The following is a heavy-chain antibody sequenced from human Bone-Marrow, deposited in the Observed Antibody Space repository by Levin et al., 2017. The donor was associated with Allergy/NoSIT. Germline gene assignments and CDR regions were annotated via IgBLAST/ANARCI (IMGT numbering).Heavy chain of an antibody. D-gene: IGHD5-12*01. CDR3: AHSSGGYRDDH. Sequence: SGPTLVKPTQTLTLTCTFSGFSPSTSGVGVGWIRQPPGKALEWLGIIYWDDDKRYSPSLKSRLTITKDTPKNQVVLAMTNMDPVDTATYYCAHSSGGYRDDHWGQGTLVTVSS. CDR2: IYWDDDK. CDR1: GFSPSTSGVG. V-gene: IGHV2-5*02. J-gene: IGHJ4*02.